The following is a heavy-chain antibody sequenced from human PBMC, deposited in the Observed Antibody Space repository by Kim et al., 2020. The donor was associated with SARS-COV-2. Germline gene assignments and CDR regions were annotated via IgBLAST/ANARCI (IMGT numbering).Heavy chain of an antibody. D-gene: IGHD5-12*01. CDR1: GYTFTSYA. CDR3: ARDSDSGYADIFYYYYYMDV. CDR2: INTNTGNP. V-gene: IGHV7-4-1*02. Sequence: ASVKVSCKASGYTFTSYAMNWVRQAPGQGLEWMGWINTNTGNPTYAQGFTGRFVFSLDTSVSTAYLQISSLKAEDTAVYYCARDSDSGYADIFYYYYYMDVWGKGTTVTVSS. J-gene: IGHJ6*03.